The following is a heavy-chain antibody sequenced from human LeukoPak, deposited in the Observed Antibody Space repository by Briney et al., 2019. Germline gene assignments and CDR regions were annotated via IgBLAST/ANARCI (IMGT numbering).Heavy chain of an antibody. Sequence: GGSLRLSCAASGFTFSSYTMHWVRQDPGKGLEWVAVISYDGSNKYYADSVKGRFTISRDNSKNTLYLQMNSLRAEDTAVYYCARDVSPQLWLSPDYWGQGTLVTVSS. CDR1: GFTFSSYT. V-gene: IGHV3-30-3*01. CDR2: ISYDGSNK. D-gene: IGHD5-18*01. J-gene: IGHJ4*02. CDR3: ARDVSPQLWLSPDY.